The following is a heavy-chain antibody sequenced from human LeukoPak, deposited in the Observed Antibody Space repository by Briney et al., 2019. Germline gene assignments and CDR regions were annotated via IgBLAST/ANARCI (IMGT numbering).Heavy chain of an antibody. V-gene: IGHV4-59*08. D-gene: IGHD3-22*01. CDR1: GVSISGDY. J-gene: IGHJ4*02. CDR2: IYFTGNT. CDR3: ARHRVRRDYYDSSGYDC. Sequence: QSSETLSLTCTVSGVSISGDYWSWIRQPPGKGLEWIGYIYFTGNTDHNPSLKSRVTLSMDTSKNQFSLKLTSVTAADTAVYYCARHRVRRDYYDSSGYDCWGQGTLVTVSS.